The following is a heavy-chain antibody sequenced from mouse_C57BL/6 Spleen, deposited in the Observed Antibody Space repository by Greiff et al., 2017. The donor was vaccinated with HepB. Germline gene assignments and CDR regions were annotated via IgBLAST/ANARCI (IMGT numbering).Heavy chain of an antibody. Sequence: EVKLMESGPELVKPGASVKISCKASGYSFTDYNMNWVKQSNGKSLEWIGVINPNYGTTSYNQKFKGKATLTVDQSSNTAYMQLNSLTSEDSAVYYCARRDDYAEMDYWGQGTSVTVSS. CDR3: ARRDDYAEMDY. D-gene: IGHD2-4*01. V-gene: IGHV1-39*01. CDR1: GYSFTDYN. CDR2: INPNYGTT. J-gene: IGHJ4*01.